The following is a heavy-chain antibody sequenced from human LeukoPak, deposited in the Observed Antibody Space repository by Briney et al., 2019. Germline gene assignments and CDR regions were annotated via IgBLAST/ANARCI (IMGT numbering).Heavy chain of an antibody. D-gene: IGHD6-19*01. CDR1: GFTFDDYG. CDR3: ARDFMDSSGWINVDY. Sequence: PGGSLRLSCAASGFTFDDYGMSWVRQAPGKGLEWVSGINWNGGSTGYADSVKGRFTISRDNAKNSLYLQMNSLRAEDTALYYCARDFMDSSGWINVDYWGQGTLVTVSS. J-gene: IGHJ4*02. CDR2: INWNGGST. V-gene: IGHV3-20*04.